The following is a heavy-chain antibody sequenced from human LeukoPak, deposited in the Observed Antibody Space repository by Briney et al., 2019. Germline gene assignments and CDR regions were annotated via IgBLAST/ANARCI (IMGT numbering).Heavy chain of an antibody. D-gene: IGHD6-19*01. J-gene: IGHJ5*02. CDR1: GGSISTYY. CDR3: ARGGWYSHL. Sequence: SETLSLTCTVSGGSISTYYWSWIRQPPGKGLEWIGYIYYSGSTYNPPLKSRVTISVDTSKNQFYLKLRSVTGADTAVYYCARGGWYSHLWGQGALVTVSS. CDR2: IYYSGST. V-gene: IGHV4-59*01.